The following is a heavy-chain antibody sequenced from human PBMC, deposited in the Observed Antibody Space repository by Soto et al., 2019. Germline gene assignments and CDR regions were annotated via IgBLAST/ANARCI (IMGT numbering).Heavy chain of an antibody. CDR3: ARDFGEVGSTAAFDI. Sequence: EVQLVESGGGLVQPGGSLRLSCAASTFTFSHYWMHWVRQAPGKGLVWVSRINSDGSSRTYADYVKGRFTISRDNSRSMLYLQLNSLRAEDTGVYYCARDFGEVGSTAAFDIWGQGTTVTVSS. V-gene: IGHV3-74*01. CDR2: INSDGSSR. D-gene: IGHD1-26*01. CDR1: TFTFSHYW. J-gene: IGHJ3*02.